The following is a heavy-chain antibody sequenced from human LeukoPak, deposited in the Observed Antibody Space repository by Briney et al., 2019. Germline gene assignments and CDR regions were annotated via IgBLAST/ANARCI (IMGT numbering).Heavy chain of an antibody. CDR1: GYTFTGYY. D-gene: IGHD3-22*01. Sequence: ASVKVSCKASGYTFTGYYMHWVRQAPGQGLEWMGWINPNSGGTNYAQKFQGRVTMTRDTSISTAYMELSRLRSDDTAVYYCARYLVYYDSSGHTFGYWGQGTLVTVSS. CDR3: ARYLVYYDSSGHTFGY. V-gene: IGHV1-2*02. J-gene: IGHJ4*02. CDR2: INPNSGGT.